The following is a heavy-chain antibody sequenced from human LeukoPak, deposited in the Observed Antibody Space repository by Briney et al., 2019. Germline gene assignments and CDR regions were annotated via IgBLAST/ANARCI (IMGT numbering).Heavy chain of an antibody. V-gene: IGHV3-74*01. Sequence: PGGSLRLSCAASGFTFSSYWMHWVCQAPGKGLVWVSRINNDGSSTSYADSVKGRFTISRDNAKNTLYLQMNSLRAEDTAVYYCARDISGGTFDYWGQGTLVTVSS. CDR3: ARDISGGTFDY. D-gene: IGHD1-26*01. J-gene: IGHJ4*02. CDR2: INNDGSST. CDR1: GFTFSSYW.